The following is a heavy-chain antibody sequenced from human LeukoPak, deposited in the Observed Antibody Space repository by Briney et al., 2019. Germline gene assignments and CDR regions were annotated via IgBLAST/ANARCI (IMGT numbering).Heavy chain of an antibody. CDR3: ARLLPFDY. D-gene: IGHD2-15*01. J-gene: IGHJ4*02. Sequence: GGSLRLSCEASGFIFSSYGMHWVRQAPGKGLEWVAVISYDGSNKYYADSVKDRFTISRDNSKNTLYLQMNSLRAEDTAVYYCARLLPFDYWGQGTLVTVSS. V-gene: IGHV3-30*03. CDR1: GFIFSSYG. CDR2: ISYDGSNK.